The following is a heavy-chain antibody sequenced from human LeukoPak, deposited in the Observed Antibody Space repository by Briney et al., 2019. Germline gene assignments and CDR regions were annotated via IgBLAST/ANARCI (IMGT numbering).Heavy chain of an antibody. CDR2: ISGSSSTM. V-gene: IGHV3-48*01. CDR3: ARDLEY. J-gene: IGHJ4*02. CDR1: GFTFSSYS. Sequence: GGSLRLSCAASGFTFSSYSMNWVRQTPGKGLEWVSYISGSSSTMYYADSVKGRFTISRDNAKNSLYLQMNSLRAEDTAVYYCARDLEYWGQGTLVTVSS.